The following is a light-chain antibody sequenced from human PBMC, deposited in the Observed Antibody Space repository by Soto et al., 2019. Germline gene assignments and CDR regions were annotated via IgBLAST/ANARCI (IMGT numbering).Light chain of an antibody. Sequence: QSVLTQPPSVSGAPGQRVTISCTGSSSNIGAGYDVHWYQQLPGTAPKLLIHGNSNRPSGVPDRFSGSKSGTSASLAITGLQAEDEADYYCQSYDSGLSGSEVFGTGTKLTVL. CDR2: GNS. J-gene: IGLJ1*01. V-gene: IGLV1-40*01. CDR1: SSNIGAGYD. CDR3: QSYDSGLSGSEV.